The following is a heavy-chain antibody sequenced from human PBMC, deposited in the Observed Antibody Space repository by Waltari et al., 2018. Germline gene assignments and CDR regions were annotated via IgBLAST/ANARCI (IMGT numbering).Heavy chain of an antibody. J-gene: IGHJ3*02. D-gene: IGHD3-22*01. V-gene: IGHV3-7*01. CDR1: FTLSSYW. Sequence: FTLSSYWMSWVRQAPGKGLEWVANIMTDGSEEYYVDSVRGRFTISRDNAKNSLFLQMNSLRPEDTAVYYCARDQWFAFDIWGQGTMVTVSS. CDR2: IMTDGSEE. CDR3: ARDQWFAFDI.